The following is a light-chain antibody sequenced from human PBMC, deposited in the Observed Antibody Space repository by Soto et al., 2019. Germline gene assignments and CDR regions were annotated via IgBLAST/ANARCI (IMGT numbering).Light chain of an antibody. Sequence: IALTQSPLSLSVTPGEPASISCRSSQTLLHSNGYTYLNWYLQKPGQSPQLLIYLGSNRASGVPDMFSGSGSGTDFTLKINRVQAEDVGVFYCMQGLRPMYTFGQGTKLEIK. CDR3: MQGLRPMYT. V-gene: IGKV2-28*01. CDR1: QTLLHSNGYTY. CDR2: LGS. J-gene: IGKJ2*01.